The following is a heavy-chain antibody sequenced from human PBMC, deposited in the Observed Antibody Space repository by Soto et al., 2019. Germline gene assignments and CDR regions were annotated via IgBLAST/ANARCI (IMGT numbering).Heavy chain of an antibody. Sequence: GGSLRLSCAASGFTFSSYWMHWVRQAPGKGLVWVSRINSDGSSTSYADSVKGRFTISRDNAKNTLYLQMNSLRAEDTAVYYCARGDYGDYGWGLGIAFDIWGQGTMVTVSS. CDR2: INSDGSST. CDR1: GFTFSSYW. J-gene: IGHJ3*02. D-gene: IGHD4-17*01. V-gene: IGHV3-74*01. CDR3: ARGDYGDYGWGLGIAFDI.